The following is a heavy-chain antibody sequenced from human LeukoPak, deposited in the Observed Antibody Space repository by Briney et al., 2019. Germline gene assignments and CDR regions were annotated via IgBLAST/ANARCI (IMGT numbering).Heavy chain of an antibody. V-gene: IGHV3-23*01. CDR2: ISGSGGST. CDR3: GVPAAITPIDY. D-gene: IGHD2-2*01. J-gene: IGHJ4*02. CDR1: GFTFSSYA. Sequence: GGPLRLSCAASGFTFSSYAMSWVRQAPGKGLEWVSAISGSGGSTYYADSVKGRFTISRDNSKNTLYLQMNSLRAEDTAVYYCGVPAAITPIDYWGQGTLVTVSS.